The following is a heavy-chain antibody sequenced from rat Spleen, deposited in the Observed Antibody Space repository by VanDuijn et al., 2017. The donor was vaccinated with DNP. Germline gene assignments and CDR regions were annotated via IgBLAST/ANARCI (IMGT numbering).Heavy chain of an antibody. Sequence: QVQLKESGPGLVQPSQTLSLTCTVSGFSLTSNSVHWVRQPPGKGLEWVGVIWSGGTTDYNSALKSRLSISRDTSKSQVFLKMNSLQTEDTATYYCVRSPETTYFYFPWAYWGQGTLVTVSS. CDR3: VRSPETTYFYFPWAY. D-gene: IGHD1-2*01. CDR1: GFSLTSNS. J-gene: IGHJ3*01. CDR2: IWSGGTT. V-gene: IGHV2-1*01.